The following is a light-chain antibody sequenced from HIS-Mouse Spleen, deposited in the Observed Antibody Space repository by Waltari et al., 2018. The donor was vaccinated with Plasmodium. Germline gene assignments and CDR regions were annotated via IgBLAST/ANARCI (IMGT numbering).Light chain of an antibody. CDR2: WAS. V-gene: IGKV4-1*01. CDR1: QSVFYSSNNKNY. J-gene: IGKJ2*01. Sequence: DIVMTKSTDSLAVSLGERASINCKSSQSVFYSSNNKNYLAWYQQKPGQPPKLLIYWASTRESGVPDRFSGSGSGTDFTLTISSLQAEDVAVYYCQQYYSTPYTFGQGTKLEIK. CDR3: QQYYSTPYT.